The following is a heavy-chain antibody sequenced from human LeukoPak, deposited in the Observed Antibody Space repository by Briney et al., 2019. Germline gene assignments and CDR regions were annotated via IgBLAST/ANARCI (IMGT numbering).Heavy chain of an antibody. CDR1: GGSFSGYY. CDR2: INHSGST. Sequence: SETLSLTCAVYGGSFSGYYWSWIRQPPGKGLEWIGEINHSGSTNYNPSLKSRVTISVDTSKNQFSLELSSVTAADTAVYYCARRGYSYGYYYYGMDVWGQGTTVTVSS. D-gene: IGHD5-18*01. V-gene: IGHV4-34*01. CDR3: ARRGYSYGYYYYGMDV. J-gene: IGHJ6*02.